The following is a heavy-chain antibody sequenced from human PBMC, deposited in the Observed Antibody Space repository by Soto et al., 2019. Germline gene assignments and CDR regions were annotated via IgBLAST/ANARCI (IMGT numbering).Heavy chain of an antibody. Sequence: GSLRLSCAASGFTFSSYDMHWVRQATGKGLEWVSAIGTAGDTYYPGSVKGRFTISRENAKNSLYLQMNSLRAGDTAVYYCARATPHSRGAARPPRGYWYYGMDVWGQGTTVTVSS. J-gene: IGHJ6*02. CDR1: GFTFSSYD. V-gene: IGHV3-13*01. CDR3: ARATPHSRGAARPPRGYWYYGMDV. D-gene: IGHD6-6*01. CDR2: IGTAGDT.